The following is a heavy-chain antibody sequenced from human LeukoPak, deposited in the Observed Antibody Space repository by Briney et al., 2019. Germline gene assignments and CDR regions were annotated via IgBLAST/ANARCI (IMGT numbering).Heavy chain of an antibody. CDR1: GGSLSSYY. D-gene: IGHD3-10*01. CDR3: ARRIYGSGRPYYYYYMDV. J-gene: IGHJ6*03. Sequence: PSETLSLTCSVSGGSLSSYYWSCIRPPPGKGLEWIGYIYYCVSTNYNPSHKSRVTISVDTSKNQFSLKLSSVTAADTAVYYCARRIYGSGRPYYYYYMDVWGKGTTVTVSS. CDR2: IYYCVST. V-gene: IGHV4-59*08.